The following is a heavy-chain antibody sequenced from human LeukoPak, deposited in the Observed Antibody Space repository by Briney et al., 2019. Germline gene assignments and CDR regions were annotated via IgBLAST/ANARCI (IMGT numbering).Heavy chain of an antibody. V-gene: IGHV3-7*01. CDR3: ARVGYGSGSLYYFDY. CDR2: IKQDGSEK. Sequence: GGSLRLSCAASGFTFSSYWMSWVRQAPGKGLEWVANIKQDGSEKYYVDSVKGRFTISRDNAKNSLYLQMNGLRAEDTAVYYCARVGYGSGSLYYFDYWGQGTLVTVSS. J-gene: IGHJ4*02. D-gene: IGHD3-10*01. CDR1: GFTFSSYW.